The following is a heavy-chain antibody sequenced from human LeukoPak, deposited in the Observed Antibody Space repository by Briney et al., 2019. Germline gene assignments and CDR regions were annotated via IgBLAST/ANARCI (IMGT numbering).Heavy chain of an antibody. D-gene: IGHD3-10*01. CDR1: GGSFSDYY. CDR2: INHSGST. J-gene: IGHJ5*02. V-gene: IGHV4-34*01. CDR3: ARGYGSGSYIWFDP. Sequence: SETLSLTCAVYGGSFSDYYWSWIRQPPGKGLEWIGEINHSGSTNSNPSLKSRVTISVDTSKNQFSLKLSSVTVADTAVYYCARGYGSGSYIWFDPWSQGTLVTVSS.